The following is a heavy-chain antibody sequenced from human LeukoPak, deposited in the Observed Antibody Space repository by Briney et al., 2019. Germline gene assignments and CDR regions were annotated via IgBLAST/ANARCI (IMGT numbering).Heavy chain of an antibody. CDR1: GFTFSSYA. Sequence: GGSLRLSCAASGFTFSSYAMHWVRQAPGKGLEWVAVISYDGSNEYYADSVKGRFTISRDNSKNTLYLQMNSLRAEDTAVYYCARDYYDSSGYHAFDIWGQGTMVTVSS. V-gene: IGHV3-30-3*01. CDR3: ARDYYDSSGYHAFDI. J-gene: IGHJ3*02. CDR2: ISYDGSNE. D-gene: IGHD3-22*01.